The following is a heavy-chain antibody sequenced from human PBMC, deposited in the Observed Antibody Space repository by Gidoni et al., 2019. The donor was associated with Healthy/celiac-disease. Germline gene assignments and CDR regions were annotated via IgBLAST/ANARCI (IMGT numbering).Heavy chain of an antibody. V-gene: IGHV1-18*01. D-gene: IGHD6-19*01. CDR3: ARGVAGDELPENDY. CDR2: ISAYNGNT. Sequence: QVHLVQSGAEVKKPRASVNVSCQASGYTFTSYGISWVRQAPGQGLEWMGWISAYNGNTNYAQKLQGRVTMTTDTATSTAYMELRSLRSDETAVYYCARGVAGDELPENDYWGQGTLVTVSS. CDR1: GYTFTSYG. J-gene: IGHJ4*02.